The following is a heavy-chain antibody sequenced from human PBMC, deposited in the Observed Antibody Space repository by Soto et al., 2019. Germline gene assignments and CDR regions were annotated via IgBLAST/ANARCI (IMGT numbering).Heavy chain of an antibody. V-gene: IGHV3-11*01. CDR3: ASPYYDFWSGIRDDAFDI. CDR1: GFTFSDYY. J-gene: IGHJ3*02. D-gene: IGHD3-3*01. CDR2: ISSSGSTI. Sequence: QVQLVESGGGLVKPGGSLRLSCAASGFTFSDYYMGWIRQAPGKGLEWVSYISSSGSTIYYADSVKGRFTISRDNAKNSLYLQMNSLRAEDTAVYYCASPYYDFWSGIRDDAFDIWGQGTMVTVSS.